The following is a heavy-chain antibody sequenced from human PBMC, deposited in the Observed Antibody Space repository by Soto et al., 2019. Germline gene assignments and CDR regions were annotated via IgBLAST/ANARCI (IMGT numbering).Heavy chain of an antibody. V-gene: IGHV5-10-1*01. CDR3: ARLYCTTSTCDSWFDP. CDR2: IDPHDSYV. J-gene: IGHJ5*02. D-gene: IGHD2-2*01. CDR1: GYTFTTFW. Sequence: PGESLKISCTGFGYTFTTFWISWVRQMPGKGLEWMGRIDPHDSYVNSSPSFQGHVTISVDKSISTAYLQWGSLKASDTAMYYCARLYCTTSTCDSWFDPWGQGTLVTVSS.